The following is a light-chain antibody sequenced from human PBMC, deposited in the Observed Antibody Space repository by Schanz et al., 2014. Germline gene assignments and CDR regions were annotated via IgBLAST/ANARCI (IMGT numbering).Light chain of an antibody. CDR1: GSADGAFTY. V-gene: IGLV2-14*01. J-gene: IGLJ2*01. CDR2: DVS. CDR3: QSYDSSLSGVV. Sequence: QSAPTQPASVSGSPGQSITISCTATGSADGAFTYVSWYQQHPGKAPKLMIYDVSNRPSGVPDRFSGSKSGTSASLAITGLQAEDEADYYCQSYDSSLSGVVFGGGTKLTFL.